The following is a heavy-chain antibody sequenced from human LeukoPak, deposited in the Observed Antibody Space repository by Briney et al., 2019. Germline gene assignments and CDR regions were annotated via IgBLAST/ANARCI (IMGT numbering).Heavy chain of an antibody. CDR2: IKQDGSEK. V-gene: IGHV3-7*03. J-gene: IGHJ4*02. CDR1: GFTCSNYW. D-gene: IGHD2-8*02. Sequence: GGSLRLSCAASGFTCSNYWMSWVRQAPGKGLEWVANIKQDGSEKYYVDSVKGRFTISRDNAKNSVFLQMNSLRAEDTAIYYCATYRQVLLPFESWGQGTLVTVSS. CDR3: ATYRQVLLPFES.